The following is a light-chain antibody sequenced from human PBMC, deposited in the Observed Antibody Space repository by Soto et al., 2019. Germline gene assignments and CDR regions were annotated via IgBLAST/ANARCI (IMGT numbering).Light chain of an antibody. CDR3: QQYYTYPLA. V-gene: IGKV1-8*01. CDR1: HPISTY. J-gene: IGKJ1*01. CDR2: AAS. Sequence: AIRMTQSPSSISAFTGDRVPITCRASHPISTYLAWYQQKPGKTPTLLMYAASTLQSGVPSRFSGSGSGTDFTLTISCLQSEDLATYYCQQYYTYPLAFGQGNKVEIK.